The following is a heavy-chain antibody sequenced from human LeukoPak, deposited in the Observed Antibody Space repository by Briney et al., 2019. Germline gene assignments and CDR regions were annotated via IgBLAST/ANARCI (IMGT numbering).Heavy chain of an antibody. CDR3: AREAAGLDY. J-gene: IGHJ4*02. V-gene: IGHV3-74*01. CDR2: INSDGSIT. D-gene: IGHD1-14*01. Sequence: PGGSLRLSCAASGFTFRSHYMHWVRQAPGKGLVWVSRINSDGSITTYADSVKGRFTISRDNAKNTVYLQMNSLRGEDTGVYYCAREAAGLDYWGQGTLVTVSS. CDR1: GFTFRSHY.